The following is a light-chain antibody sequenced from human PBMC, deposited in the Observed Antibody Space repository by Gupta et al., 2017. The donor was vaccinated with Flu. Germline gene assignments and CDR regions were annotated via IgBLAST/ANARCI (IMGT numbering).Light chain of an antibody. CDR2: EVR. V-gene: IGLV2-14*01. J-gene: IGLJ1*01. Sequence: QSALTQPAPVSGSPGQSLTISCPGTSSDVGGYNYVSWYQQHPGKAPKLMIYEVRNRPSVGSNRFSGSKSGNTASLTISGLQAEDEADYYSSSYTSSSTRVFGTGTKVTVL. CDR1: SSDVGGYNY. CDR3: SSYTSSSTRV.